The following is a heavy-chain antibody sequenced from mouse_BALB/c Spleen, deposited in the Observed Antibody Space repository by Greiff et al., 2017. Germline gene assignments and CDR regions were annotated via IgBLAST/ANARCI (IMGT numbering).Heavy chain of an antibody. CDR2: IWGDGST. Sequence: VQGVESGPGLVAPSQSLSITCTVSGFSLTGYGVNWVRQPPGKGLEWLGMIWGDGSTDYNSALKSRLSISKDNSKSQVFLKMNSLQTDDTARYYCARDYRDYDSWFAYWGQGTLVTVSA. J-gene: IGHJ3*01. CDR3: ARDYRDYDSWFAY. CDR1: GFSLTGYG. D-gene: IGHD2-4*01. V-gene: IGHV2-6-7*01.